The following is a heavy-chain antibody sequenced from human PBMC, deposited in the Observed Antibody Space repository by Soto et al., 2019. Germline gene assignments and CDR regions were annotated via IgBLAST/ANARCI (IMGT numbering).Heavy chain of an antibody. CDR3: ARTIAPSDLYFDY. J-gene: IGHJ4*02. Sequence: PGESLKISCKGSGYSXTNYCISWVRQMPGKGLEWMGRIDPIDSYSNFSPSFQGHVTISADKSISTAYLQWSSLKASDTAMYYCARTIAPSDLYFDYWGQGTLVTVSS. CDR1: GYSXTNYC. D-gene: IGHD2-21*01. CDR2: IDPIDSYS. V-gene: IGHV5-10-1*01.